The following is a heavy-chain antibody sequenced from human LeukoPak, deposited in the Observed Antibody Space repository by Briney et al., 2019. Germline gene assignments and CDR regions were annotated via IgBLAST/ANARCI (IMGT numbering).Heavy chain of an antibody. V-gene: IGHV3-30*01. J-gene: IGHJ3*02. D-gene: IGHD3-9*01. CDR1: GFTFSSYA. Sequence: GRSLRLSCAASGFTFSSYAMHWVRQAPGKGLEWVAVISYDGSNKYYADSVKGRFTISRDNSKSTLYLQMNSLRAEDTAVYYCARGHLGRYFDWLLGRNHDAFDIWGQGTMVTVSS. CDR2: ISYDGSNK. CDR3: ARGHLGRYFDWLLGRNHDAFDI.